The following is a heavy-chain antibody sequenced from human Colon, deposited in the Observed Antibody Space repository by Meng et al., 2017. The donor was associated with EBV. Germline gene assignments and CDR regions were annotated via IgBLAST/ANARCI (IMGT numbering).Heavy chain of an antibody. CDR2: IYHSGTT. CDR3: ARNGDYNPGLY. D-gene: IGHD4-17*01. CDR1: GDSISNNW. Sequence: QVPLQESGQGLVKPSGTLSLTCAVSGDSISNNWWSWVRQPPGKGLEWIGEIYHSGTTNYNPSLRSRVTISVDKSKNQFSLQLTSVTAADTAVYYCARNGDYNPGLYWGQGTLVTVSS. V-gene: IGHV4-4*02. J-gene: IGHJ4*02.